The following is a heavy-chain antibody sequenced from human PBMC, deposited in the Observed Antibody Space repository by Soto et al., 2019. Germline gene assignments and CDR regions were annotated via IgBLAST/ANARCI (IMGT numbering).Heavy chain of an antibody. CDR1: GFTFSSYG. CDR3: ARDVTSDYIWGSYRRNWFDP. V-gene: IGHV3-33*01. CDR2: IWYDGSNK. Sequence: GGSLRLSCAASGFTFSSYGMHWVRQAPGKGLEWVAVIWYDGSNKYYADYVKGRFTISRDNSKNTLYLQMNSLRAEDTAVYYCARDVTSDYIWGSYRRNWFDPWGQGTLVTVSS. J-gene: IGHJ5*02. D-gene: IGHD3-16*02.